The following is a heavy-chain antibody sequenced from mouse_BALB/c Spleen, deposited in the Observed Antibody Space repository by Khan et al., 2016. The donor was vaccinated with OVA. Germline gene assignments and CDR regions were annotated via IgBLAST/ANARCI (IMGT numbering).Heavy chain of an antibody. J-gene: IGHJ4*01. CDR3: GRYWAMAC. CDR2: ISNLGHSI. V-gene: IGHV5-15*02. Sequence: EVKLVESGGGLVQPGGSRKLSCAASGFTFSDYGMAWVRQAPGKGPEWVAFISNLGHSIYYADTLTGRFTITRDNAKNTLYLEMSSLRSEDTAIXECGRYWAMACWGQGTSVTVSS. CDR1: GFTFSDYG. D-gene: IGHD4-1*01.